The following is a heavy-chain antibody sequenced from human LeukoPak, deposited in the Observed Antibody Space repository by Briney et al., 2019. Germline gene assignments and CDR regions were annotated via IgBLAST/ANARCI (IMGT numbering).Heavy chain of an antibody. CDR2: IWYDGSNK. CDR3: ARDGGYCSGGSCYTVGWFDP. CDR1: GFTFSSYG. Sequence: PGGSLRLSCAASGFTFSSYGMHWVRQAPGKGLEWVAVIWYDGSNKYYADSVKGRFTISRDNSKNTLYLQMNSLRAEDTAVYYCARDGGYCSGGSCYTVGWFDPWGQGTLVTVSS. J-gene: IGHJ5*02. D-gene: IGHD2-15*01. V-gene: IGHV3-33*01.